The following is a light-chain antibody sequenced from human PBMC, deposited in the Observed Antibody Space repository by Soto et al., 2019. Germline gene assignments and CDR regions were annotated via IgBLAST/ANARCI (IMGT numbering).Light chain of an antibody. CDR2: SNT. V-gene: IGLV1-40*01. Sequence: QSVLTQPPSVSGAPGQRVTISCNGSKSNIGADYGVHWYQQLPGTATKVLIYSNTNRPSGVPERFSASKSGTSASLAITGLQFEDESDYYCQSYDSRLRVLVFGVGTKLTVL. CDR1: KSNIGADYG. J-gene: IGLJ2*01. CDR3: QSYDSRLRVLV.